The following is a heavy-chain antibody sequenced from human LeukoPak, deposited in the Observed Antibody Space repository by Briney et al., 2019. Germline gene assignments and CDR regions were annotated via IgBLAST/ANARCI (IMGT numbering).Heavy chain of an antibody. D-gene: IGHD3-10*01. CDR3: ARSSISLTRGIRRDFDY. CDR1: GGSISNCY. J-gene: IGHJ4*02. CDR2: FSYSGST. Sequence: PSETLSLTCTVSGGSISNCYWSWIRQPPGKGLEWIGYFSYSGSTNYNPSLKSRVTISVDTSKNQFSLRLSSVTAADTAVYYCARSSISLTRGIRRDFDYWGQGTLVTVSS. V-gene: IGHV4-59*01.